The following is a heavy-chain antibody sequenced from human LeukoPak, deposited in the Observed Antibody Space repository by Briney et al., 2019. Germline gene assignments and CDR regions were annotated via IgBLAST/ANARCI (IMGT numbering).Heavy chain of an antibody. Sequence: SETLSLTCTVSGGSISSYYWSWIRQPPGKGLEWIGYIYYSGSTNYNPSLKSRVTISVDTSKNQFSLKLSSVTAADTAVYYCARAAGYCSGGSYYYYYYYYMDVWGKGTTVTVSS. CDR2: IYYSGST. CDR1: GGSISSYY. V-gene: IGHV4-59*01. CDR3: ARAAGYCSGGSYYYYYYYYMDV. D-gene: IGHD2-15*01. J-gene: IGHJ6*03.